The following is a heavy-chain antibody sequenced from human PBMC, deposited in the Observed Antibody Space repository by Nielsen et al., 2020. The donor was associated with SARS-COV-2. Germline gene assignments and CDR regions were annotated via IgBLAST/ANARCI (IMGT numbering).Heavy chain of an antibody. CDR2: INPNSGGT. CDR3: ARILVWLDYYDSSGYPDY. J-gene: IGHJ4*02. Sequence: ASVKVSCKASGYTFTGYYMHWVRQAPGQGLEWMGRINPNSGGTNYAQEFQGRVTMTRDTSISTAYMELSRLRSDDTAVYYCARILVWLDYYDSSGYPDYWGQGTLVTVSS. V-gene: IGHV1-2*06. D-gene: IGHD3-22*01. CDR1: GYTFTGYY.